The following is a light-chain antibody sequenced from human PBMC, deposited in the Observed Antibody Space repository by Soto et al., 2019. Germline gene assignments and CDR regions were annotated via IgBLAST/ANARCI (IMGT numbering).Light chain of an antibody. CDR3: QQYGSSPSTT. CDR1: QSVSSSY. V-gene: IGKV3-20*01. CDR2: GAS. Sequence: EIVLTQSPGTLSLSPGERATLSCRASQSVSSSYLAWYQQKPGQAPRLLIYGASSRATGIPDRFSGSGSGTDFNLTICRLEPEDFAVYYCQQYGSSPSTTFGQGTRLEIK. J-gene: IGKJ5*01.